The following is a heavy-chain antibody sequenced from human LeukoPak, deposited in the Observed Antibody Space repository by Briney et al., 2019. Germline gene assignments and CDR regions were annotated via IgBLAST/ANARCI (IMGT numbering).Heavy chain of an antibody. V-gene: IGHV1-8*01. J-gene: IGHJ4*02. CDR1: GYTFTSYD. CDR3: ARSSGSDLHLHY. Sequence: ASVKVSCKASGYTFTSYDINWVRQATGQGLEWMGWMNPNSGNTGYAQKFQGRVTMTRNTSISTAYMELSSLRSEDTAVYYCARSSGSDLHLHYWGQGTLVTVSS. CDR2: MNPNSGNT. D-gene: IGHD3-10*01.